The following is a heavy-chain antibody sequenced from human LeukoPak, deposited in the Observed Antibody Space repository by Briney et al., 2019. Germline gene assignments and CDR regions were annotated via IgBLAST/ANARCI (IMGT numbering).Heavy chain of an antibody. CDR2: IYYSGST. J-gene: IGHJ6*02. CDR3: ARHVHYDILTGPYYGMDV. CDR1: GGSISSYY. D-gene: IGHD3-9*01. V-gene: IGHV4-59*08. Sequence: SETLSLTCTVSGGSISSYYWSWIRQPPGKGLEWIGYIYYSGSTNYNPSLKSRVTMSVDTSKNQFSLKLSSVTAADTAVYYCARHVHYDILTGPYYGMDVWGQGTTVTVSS.